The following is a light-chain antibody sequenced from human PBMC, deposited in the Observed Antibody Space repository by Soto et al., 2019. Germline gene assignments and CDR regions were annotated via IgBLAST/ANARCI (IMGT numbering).Light chain of an antibody. CDR1: QTISSW. V-gene: IGKV1-5*01. Sequence: DIQMTQPHSALSEPVEDRVPITCRASQTISSWLAWYQQKPGKAPKLLIYAASTLQSGVPSRFSGSGSGTDFTLTISSLQPEDFATYYCQQLERYPSTFGGGTKVDIK. J-gene: IGKJ4*01. CDR3: QQLERYPST. CDR2: AAS.